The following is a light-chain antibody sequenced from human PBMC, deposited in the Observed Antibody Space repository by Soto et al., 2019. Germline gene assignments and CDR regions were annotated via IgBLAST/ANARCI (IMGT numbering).Light chain of an antibody. CDR3: QQANSFPRT. V-gene: IGKV1D-12*01. J-gene: IGKJ3*01. CDR2: AAS. Sequence: DIQMTQSPSSVSASVGDRVTITCRASQDISVWLAWYQQKPGKAPKLLIYAASNLQTGVPSRFSGSGSWTAFTLSIHSLQPEDFATYYCQQANSFPRTFGPGTKVDIK. CDR1: QDISVW.